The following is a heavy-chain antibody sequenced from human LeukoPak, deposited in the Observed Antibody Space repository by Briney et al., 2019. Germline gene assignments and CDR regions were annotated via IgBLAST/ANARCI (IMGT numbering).Heavy chain of an antibody. V-gene: IGHV4-39*07. CDR2: IYYSGST. CDR3: ARGVSSSWQKQYYFDY. D-gene: IGHD6-13*01. J-gene: IGHJ4*02. CDR1: GGSISSSGYY. Sequence: PSETLSLTCTVSGGSISSSGYYWGWIRQPPGKGLEWIGNIYYSGSTYYNPSLKSRVTISVDTSKNQFSLKLSSVTAADTAVYYCARGVSSSWQKQYYFDYWGQGALVTVSS.